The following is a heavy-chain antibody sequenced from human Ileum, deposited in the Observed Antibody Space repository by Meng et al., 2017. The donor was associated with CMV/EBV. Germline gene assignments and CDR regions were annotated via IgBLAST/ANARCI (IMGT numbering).Heavy chain of an antibody. CDR3: AREMGAHDY. CDR1: GDSVSSNIAA. V-gene: IGHV6-1*01. CDR2: TYYRSKWYD. Sequence: QVHSPQSGPGLVKPSQTLSLTCAISGDSVSSNIAAWSWIRQSPSRGLEWLGRTYYRSKWYDDYAVSVKSRVTITPDTSKNQFSLHLNSVSPKDTAIYFCAREMGAHDYWGQGTLVTVSS. D-gene: IGHD4/OR15-4a*01. J-gene: IGHJ4*02.